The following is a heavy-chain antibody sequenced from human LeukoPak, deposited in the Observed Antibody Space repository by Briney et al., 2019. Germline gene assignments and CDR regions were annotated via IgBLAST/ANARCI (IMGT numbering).Heavy chain of an antibody. D-gene: IGHD4-11*01. V-gene: IGHV4-34*01. CDR3: ARGREVFSNYPNWSDP. J-gene: IGHJ5*02. CDR2: INHSGST. Sequence: SETLSLTCAVYGGSFSGYYWSWLRQPPGKGLEWIGEINHSGSTNYNTSLKSRVTISRDTSENQFTLKLSSVTAADTAVYYCARGREVFSNYPNWSDPWGQGTLVTVSS. CDR1: GGSFSGYY.